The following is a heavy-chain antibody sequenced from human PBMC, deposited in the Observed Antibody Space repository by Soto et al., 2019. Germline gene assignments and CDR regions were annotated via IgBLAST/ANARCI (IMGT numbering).Heavy chain of an antibody. Sequence: QVQLPQWGAGLLKPSETLTLTCAVYGGSFSGYYWAWIRQTPEKGLEWIGEINDRGHTKCNPSLESRLTLSVDTSKNQFSLNLRSVTDADTAIYYCARVDDYWGQGTLVTVSS. J-gene: IGHJ4*02. CDR2: INDRGHT. CDR1: GGSFSGYY. V-gene: IGHV4-34*01. CDR3: ARVDDY.